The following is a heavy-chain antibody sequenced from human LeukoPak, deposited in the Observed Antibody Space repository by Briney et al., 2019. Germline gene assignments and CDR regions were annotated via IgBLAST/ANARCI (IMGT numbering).Heavy chain of an antibody. CDR3: ARGRKWLRTYYYYGMDV. CDR2: MNPNSGNT. Sequence: GASVKVSCKASGYTFTGYYMHWVRQAPGQGLEWMGWMNPNSGNTGYAQKFQGRVTMTRNTSISTAYMELSSLRSEDTAVYYCARGRKWLRTYYYYGMDVWGQGTTVTVSS. J-gene: IGHJ6*02. V-gene: IGHV1-8*02. D-gene: IGHD5-12*01. CDR1: GYTFTGYY.